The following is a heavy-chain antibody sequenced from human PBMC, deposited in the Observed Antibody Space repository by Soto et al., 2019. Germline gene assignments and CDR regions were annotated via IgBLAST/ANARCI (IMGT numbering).Heavy chain of an antibody. CDR2: IYYSGST. V-gene: IGHV4-31*03. CDR1: GGSISSGGYY. J-gene: IGHJ4*02. D-gene: IGHD1-1*01. Sequence: QVQLQESGPGLVKPSQTLSLTCTVSGGSISSGGYYWSWIRQHPGKGLEWIGYIYYSGSTYYNPSLKSRVTKSVDTSKNQFTLNLSSVTAADTAVYYCAIDSSGQTGTLDYWGQGTLVTVSS. CDR3: AIDSSGQTGTLDY.